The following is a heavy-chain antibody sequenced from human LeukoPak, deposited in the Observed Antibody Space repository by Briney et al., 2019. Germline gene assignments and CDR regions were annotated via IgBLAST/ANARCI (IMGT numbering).Heavy chain of an antibody. CDR2: NNHSGST. V-gene: IGHV4-34*01. D-gene: IGHD3-9*01. CDR1: GGSSRGYY. Sequence: PSQTPSLTSALYGGSSRGYYWSSIPHPPRKGLERIGENNHSGSTNYNPSLKSRVTISVDTSKNQSSLKLSSVTAADTAVYYCARGGELRYFDWLAYWGQGTLVTVSS. J-gene: IGHJ4*02. CDR3: ARGGELRYFDWLAY.